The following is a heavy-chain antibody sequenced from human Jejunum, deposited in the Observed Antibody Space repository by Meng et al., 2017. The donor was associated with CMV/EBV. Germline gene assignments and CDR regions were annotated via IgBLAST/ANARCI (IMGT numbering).Heavy chain of an antibody. D-gene: IGHD4/OR15-4a*01. Sequence: QVEPGESGGGGVPPGGCLRLSCAASGFTFSRYTMHWVHQAPGQGLEWLAIISYDGTNKYYADSLKGRFTISRDNSKNTAFLQMNSLRPDDTGVYYCTSDYGGFDPWGQGTLVTVSS. CDR3: TSDYGGFDP. V-gene: IGHV3-30-3*01. J-gene: IGHJ5*02. CDR1: GFTFSRYT. CDR2: ISYDGTNK.